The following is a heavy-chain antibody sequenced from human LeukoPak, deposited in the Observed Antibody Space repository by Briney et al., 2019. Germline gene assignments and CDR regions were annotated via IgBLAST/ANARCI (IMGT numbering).Heavy chain of an antibody. V-gene: IGHV1-2*02. Sequence: ASVKVSCKASGYTFTGYYMHWVRQAPGQGLEWMGWINPNSGGTNYAQKFQGRVTMTRDTSISTAYMELSRLRSDDTAVYYCARAPLRGGYDSVYFDYWGQGTLVTVSS. CDR3: ARAPLRGGYDSVYFDY. D-gene: IGHD5-12*01. CDR1: GYTFTGYY. J-gene: IGHJ4*02. CDR2: INPNSGGT.